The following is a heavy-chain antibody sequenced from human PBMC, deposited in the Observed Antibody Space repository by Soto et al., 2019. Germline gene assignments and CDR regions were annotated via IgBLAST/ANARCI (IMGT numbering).Heavy chain of an antibody. Sequence: GGSLRLSCAASGFTFSSYGMHWVRQAPGKGLEWVAVIWYDGSNKYYADSVKGRFTISRDNSKNTLYLQMNSLRAEDTAVYYCASCSSTSCYAFDIWGQGTMVTVSS. CDR3: ASCSSTSCYAFDI. CDR1: GFTFSSYG. CDR2: IWYDGSNK. D-gene: IGHD2-2*01. V-gene: IGHV3-33*08. J-gene: IGHJ3*02.